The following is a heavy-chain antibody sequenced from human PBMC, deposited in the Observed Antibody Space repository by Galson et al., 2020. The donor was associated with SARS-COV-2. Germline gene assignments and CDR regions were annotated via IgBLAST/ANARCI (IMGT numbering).Heavy chain of an antibody. D-gene: IGHD5-12*01. CDR3: ARDEDGYNDF. J-gene: IGHJ4*02. Sequence: GESLKIPCAASGFKFSNKWMSWVRQAPGKGLKWVANIKQDGSDRYYVDSVKGRFTISSDYAKNSVYLQMNNLRADDAAVYFCARDEDGYNDFWGQGTLVAVSS. CDR1: GFKFSNKW. CDR2: IKQDGSDR. V-gene: IGHV3-7*01.